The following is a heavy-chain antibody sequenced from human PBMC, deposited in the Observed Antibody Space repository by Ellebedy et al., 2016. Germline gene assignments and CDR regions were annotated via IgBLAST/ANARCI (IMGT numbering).Heavy chain of an antibody. J-gene: IGHJ4*02. CDR1: GGSFSGYY. D-gene: IGHD2-21*01. CDR2: INHSGST. Sequence: SETLSLXCAVYGGSFSGYYWSWIRQPPGKGLEWIGEINHSGSTNYNPSLKSRVTISADTSKNQFSLKLNSVTGADTAVYYCARICSGGDCPHHNFDYWGQGTLVTVSS. CDR3: ARICSGGDCPHHNFDY. V-gene: IGHV4-34*01.